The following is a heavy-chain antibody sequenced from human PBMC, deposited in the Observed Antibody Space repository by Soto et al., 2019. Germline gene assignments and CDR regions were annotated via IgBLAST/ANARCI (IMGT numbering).Heavy chain of an antibody. Sequence: PWWSLRLSCAISGFSVSSNYLSWVRQAPGKGLEWVSVHYSGGSTYYADSVQGRFTISRDKSNNTLYLQMRRVRAEDTAVYFCARQRHPRGPRGARALLEPWGQ. D-gene: IGHD2-21*02. CDR1: GFSVSSNY. CDR3: ARQRHPRGPRGARALLEP. V-gene: IGHV3-53*01. CDR2: HYSGGST. J-gene: IGHJ5*02.